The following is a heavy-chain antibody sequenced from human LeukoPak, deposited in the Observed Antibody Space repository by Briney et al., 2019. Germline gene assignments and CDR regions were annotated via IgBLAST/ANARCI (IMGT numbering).Heavy chain of an antibody. CDR3: AWGYCNGGNCYSDLFDS. CDR2: ILTISGTT. V-gene: IGHV1-69*13. D-gene: IGHD2-15*01. J-gene: IGHJ4*02. CDR1: GGSFSSYS. Sequence: GASVKVSCKASGGSFSSYSISWVRQAPGKGLDWMGGILTISGTTNYAPKFQGRVTITADESTTTAYMELSSLRSEDTAVYYCAWGYCNGGNCYSDLFDSWGQGTLVTVSS.